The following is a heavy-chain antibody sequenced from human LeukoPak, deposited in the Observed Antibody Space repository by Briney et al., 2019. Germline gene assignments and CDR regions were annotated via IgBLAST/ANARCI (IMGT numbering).Heavy chain of an antibody. D-gene: IGHD1-1*01. CDR2: ISSSSSYI. Sequence: GGSLRLSCAASGFTFSSYGMHWVRQAPGKGLEWVSSISSSSSYIYYADSVKGRFTISRDNAKNSLYLQMNSLRAEDTAVYYCAGGARNGPGGMDVWGQGTTVTVSS. CDR3: AGGARNGPGGMDV. CDR1: GFTFSSYG. J-gene: IGHJ6*02. V-gene: IGHV3-21*01.